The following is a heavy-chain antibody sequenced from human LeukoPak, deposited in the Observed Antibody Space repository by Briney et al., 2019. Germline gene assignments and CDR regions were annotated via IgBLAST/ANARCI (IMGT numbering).Heavy chain of an antibody. D-gene: IGHD5-12*01. V-gene: IGHV1-2*02. CDR3: ARDPSYSGXGPFDY. CDR2: INPNSGGT. Sequence: ASVKVSCKASGYTFTGYYMHWVRQAPGQGLEWMGWINPNSGGTNYAQKFQGRVTMTRDTSISTAYMELSRLRSDDTAVYYCARDPSYSGXGPFDYWGQGTLVTV. CDR1: GYTFTGYY. J-gene: IGHJ4*02.